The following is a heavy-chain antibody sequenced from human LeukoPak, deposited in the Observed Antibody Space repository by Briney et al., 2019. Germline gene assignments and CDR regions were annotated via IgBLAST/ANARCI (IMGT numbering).Heavy chain of an antibody. D-gene: IGHD3-3*01. CDR1: GGSISSGGYS. CDR2: IYHSGST. J-gene: IGHJ4*02. CDR3: ARVSPFGVFFDY. Sequence: RTSETLSLTCAVSGGSISSGGYSWSWIRQPPGKGLEWTGYIYHSGSTYYNPSLKSRVTTSVDRSKNQFSLKLSSVTAADTAVYYCARVSPFGVFFDYWGQGTLVTVSS. V-gene: IGHV4-30-2*01.